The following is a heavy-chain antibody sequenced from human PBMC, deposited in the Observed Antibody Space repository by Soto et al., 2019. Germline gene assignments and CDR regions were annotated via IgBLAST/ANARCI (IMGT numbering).Heavy chain of an antibody. CDR3: AHTKVARYYGSGSPHY. CDR2: IYWDDDK. D-gene: IGHD3-10*01. V-gene: IGHV2-5*02. CDR1: GFSLSTSGVG. Sequence: QITLKESGPTLVKPTQTLTLTCTFSGFSLSTSGVGVGWIRQPPGKALEWLALIYWDDDKRYSPSLKSRLTITKHTSKNHVVLTMTNMDPVDPATYYCAHTKVARYYGSGSPHYWGQGPLVTVSS. J-gene: IGHJ4*02.